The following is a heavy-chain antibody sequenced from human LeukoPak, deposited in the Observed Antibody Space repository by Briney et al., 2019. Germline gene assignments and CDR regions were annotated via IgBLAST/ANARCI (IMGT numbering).Heavy chain of an antibody. CDR1: GGSISSYY. CDR2: IYTSGST. D-gene: IGHD6-6*01. V-gene: IGHV4-4*09. CDR3: ARMDSSSPLEVYYFDY. Sequence: SETLSLTCTVSGGSISSYYWSWIRQPPGKGLEWIGYIYTSGSTNYNPSLKSRVTISVDTSKNQFSLKLSSMTAADTAVYYCARMDSSSPLEVYYFDYWGQGTLVTVSS. J-gene: IGHJ4*02.